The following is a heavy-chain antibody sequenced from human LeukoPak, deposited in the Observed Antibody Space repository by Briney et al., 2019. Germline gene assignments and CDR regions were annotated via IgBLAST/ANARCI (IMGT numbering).Heavy chain of an antibody. J-gene: IGHJ4*02. CDR2: IWYDGSNK. CDR1: GFTFSSYG. CDR3: AGGPATVTFDY. V-gene: IGHV3-33*01. D-gene: IGHD5-12*01. Sequence: PGRSLRLSCAASGFTFSSYGMHWVRQAPGKGLEWVAVIWYDGSNKYYADSVKGRFTISRDNSKNTLYLQMNSLRAEDTAVYYCAGGPATVTFDYWGQGTLVTVSS.